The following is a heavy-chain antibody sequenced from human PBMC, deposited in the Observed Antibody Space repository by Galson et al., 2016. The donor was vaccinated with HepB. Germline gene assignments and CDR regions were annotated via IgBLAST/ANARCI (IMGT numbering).Heavy chain of an antibody. CDR2: INAGNDNT. D-gene: IGHD6-19*01. V-gene: IGHV1-3*01. J-gene: IGHJ6*02. Sequence: SVKVSCKASGYSFSSYAMHWVRQAPGQRLEWMGWINAGNDNTKYSQKLQGRVTITRDTSATTAYMELSSLRSEDTAVYYCARDLGSGWYGPRYFHYGLDVWGQGTTVTVSS. CDR3: ARDLGSGWYGPRYFHYGLDV. CDR1: GYSFSSYA.